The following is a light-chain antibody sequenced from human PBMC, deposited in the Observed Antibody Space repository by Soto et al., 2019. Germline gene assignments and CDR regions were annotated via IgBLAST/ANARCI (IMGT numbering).Light chain of an antibody. V-gene: IGKV1-5*01. CDR1: PGIINY. CDR3: QQYNSYSPT. CDR2: DAS. J-gene: IGKJ1*01. Sequence: DIQVTQSPSSLSGSVGDRVTITCRASPGIINYLAWYQQKPGKAPKLLIYDASSLESGVPSRFSGSGSGTEFTLTISSLQPDDFATYYCQQYNSYSPTFGQGTKVDIK.